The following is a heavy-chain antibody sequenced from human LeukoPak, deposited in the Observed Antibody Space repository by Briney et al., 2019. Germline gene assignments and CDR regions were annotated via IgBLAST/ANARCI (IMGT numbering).Heavy chain of an antibody. V-gene: IGHV3-30*02. J-gene: IGHJ5*02. D-gene: IGHD3-16*01. CDR1: GFTFSNYG. Sequence: PGESLRLSCAASGFTFSNYGMHWVRQAPGKGLEWVAFIRYDGSNKSYADSVKGRFTISRDNSKNTLYLQMNSLRAEDTAVYYCARGRTGGEELAMGYDWFDPWGQGTLVTVSS. CDR3: ARGRTGGEELAMGYDWFDP. CDR2: IRYDGSNK.